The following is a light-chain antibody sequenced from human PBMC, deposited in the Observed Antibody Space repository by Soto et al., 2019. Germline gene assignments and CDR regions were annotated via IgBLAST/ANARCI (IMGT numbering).Light chain of an antibody. CDR1: SSDVGIYNY. J-gene: IGLJ1*01. CDR3: TSYTTSSTRV. Sequence: SALTQPASVSGSPGQSIAISCTGTSSDVGIYNYVSWYQQHPGKVPKLIIYEVTNRPSGVSNRFSGSKSGNTASLIISGLQAEDEADYYCTSYTTSSTRVFGTGTKPTVL. CDR2: EVT. V-gene: IGLV2-14*01.